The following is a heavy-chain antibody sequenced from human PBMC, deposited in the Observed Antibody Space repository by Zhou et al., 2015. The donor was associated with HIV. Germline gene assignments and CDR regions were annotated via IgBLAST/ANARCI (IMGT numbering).Heavy chain of an antibody. J-gene: IGHJ6*02. CDR2: IIPIFGTA. CDR3: AREVRSEYSSSQMSDGMDV. Sequence: QVQLVQSGVEVKRPGSSVKVSCKATGGTFNSYAINWVRQAPGQGLEWMGGIIPIFGTADYAQKFQDRVTITADTSTNTAYMEMRSLTSEDTAVFYCAREVRSEYSSSQMSDGMDVWGQGTTVTVSS. D-gene: IGHD6-6*01. CDR1: GGTFNSYA. V-gene: IGHV1-69*06.